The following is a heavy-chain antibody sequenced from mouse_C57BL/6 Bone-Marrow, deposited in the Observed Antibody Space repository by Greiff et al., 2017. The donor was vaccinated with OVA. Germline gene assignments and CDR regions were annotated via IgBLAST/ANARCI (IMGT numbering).Heavy chain of an antibody. CDR3: ARGTYYGSSSWDFDV. V-gene: IGHV1-76*01. D-gene: IGHD1-1*01. J-gene: IGHJ1*03. CDR2: IYPGSGNT. CDR1: GYTFTDYY. Sequence: QVQLQQSGAELVRPGASVKLSCKASGYTFTDYYINWVKQRPGQGLEWIARIYPGSGNTYYNEKFKGKATLTAEKSSSTAYMQLSSLTSEDSAVYYCARGTYYGSSSWDFDVWGTGTTVTVSS.